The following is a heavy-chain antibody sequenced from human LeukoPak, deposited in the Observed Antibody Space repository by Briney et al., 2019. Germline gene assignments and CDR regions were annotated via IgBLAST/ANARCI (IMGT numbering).Heavy chain of an antibody. CDR3: AKDANYYDSSGHRY. CDR2: ISGSGGST. V-gene: IGHV3-23*01. Sequence: GGSLRLSCAASGFTFSSYGMSWVRQAPGKGLEWVSAISGSGGSTYYADSVKGRFTISRDNSKNTLYLQMNSLRAEDTAVYYCAKDANYYDSSGHRYWGQGTLVTVSS. D-gene: IGHD3-22*01. CDR1: GFTFSSYG. J-gene: IGHJ4*02.